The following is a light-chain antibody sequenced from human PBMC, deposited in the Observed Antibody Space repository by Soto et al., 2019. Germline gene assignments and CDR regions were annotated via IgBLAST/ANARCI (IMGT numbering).Light chain of an antibody. V-gene: IGLV2-8*01. CDR3: SSYAGSDNLGV. CDR2: EVS. Sequence: QSALTQPPSASGSPGQSVTISCTGTSSDVGGYNYVSWYQQHPGKAPKLMIYEVSKRPSGVPDRFSGSKSGNTASLTGSGLQAEDEADYYCSSYAGSDNLGVFGGGTTLTVL. CDR1: SSDVGGYNY. J-gene: IGLJ3*02.